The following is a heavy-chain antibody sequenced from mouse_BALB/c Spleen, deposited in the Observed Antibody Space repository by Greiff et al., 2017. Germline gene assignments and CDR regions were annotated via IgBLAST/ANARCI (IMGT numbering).Heavy chain of an antibody. J-gene: IGHJ4*01. V-gene: IGHV14-4*02. Sequence: EVQLQESGAELVRSGASVKLSCTASGFNIKDYYMHWVKQRPEQGLEWIGWIDPENGDTEYDPKFQGKATITADPSSNTAYLQLSSLTSEDTAVYYCAYGYDGYAMDDWGQGTSVTVSS. CDR1: GFNIKDYY. CDR2: IDPENGDT. D-gene: IGHD2-2*01. CDR3: AYGYDGYAMDD.